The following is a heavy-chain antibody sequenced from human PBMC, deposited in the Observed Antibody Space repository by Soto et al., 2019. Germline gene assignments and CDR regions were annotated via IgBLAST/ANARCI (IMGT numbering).Heavy chain of an antibody. CDR1: GGSFSGYY. Sequence: SETLSLTCAVYGGSFSGYYWSWIRQPPGKGLEWIGEINHSGSTNYNPSLKSRVTISVDTSKNQFSLKLSSVTAADTAVYYCARGMGCSGGSCYSGGYYYYMDVWGKGTTVTVSS. D-gene: IGHD2-15*01. CDR2: INHSGST. CDR3: ARGMGCSGGSCYSGGYYYYMDV. V-gene: IGHV4-34*01. J-gene: IGHJ6*03.